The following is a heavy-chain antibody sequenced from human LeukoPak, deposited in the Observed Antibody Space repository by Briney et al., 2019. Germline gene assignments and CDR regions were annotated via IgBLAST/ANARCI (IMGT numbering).Heavy chain of an antibody. J-gene: IGHJ4*02. CDR3: AGVLRYFDSYYFDY. CDR2: IYYSGST. CDR1: GGSISSYY. D-gene: IGHD3-9*01. Sequence: SETLSLTCTVSGGSISSYYWSWIRQPPGKGLEWIGYIYYSGSTNYNPSLKSRVTISVDTSKNQFSPKLSSVTAADTAVYYCAGVLRYFDSYYFDYWGQGTLVTVSS. V-gene: IGHV4-59*01.